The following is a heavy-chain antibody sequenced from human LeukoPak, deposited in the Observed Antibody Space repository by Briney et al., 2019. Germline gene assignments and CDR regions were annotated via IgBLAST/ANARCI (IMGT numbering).Heavy chain of an antibody. CDR2: IYYSGST. V-gene: IGHV4-59*01. CDR1: GFTFGDYA. D-gene: IGHD3-16*02. Sequence: GSLRLSCTASGFTFGDYAMSWVRQAPGKGLEWIGYIYYSGSTNYNPSLKSRVTISVDTSKNQFSLKLSSVTAADTAVYYCARGNYDYVWGSYRFDYWGQGTLVTVSS. CDR3: ARGNYDYVWGSYRFDY. J-gene: IGHJ4*02.